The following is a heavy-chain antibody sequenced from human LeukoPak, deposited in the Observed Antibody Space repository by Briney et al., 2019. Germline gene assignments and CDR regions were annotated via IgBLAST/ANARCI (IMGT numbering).Heavy chain of an antibody. CDR3: VRGQWNSIYYFDS. D-gene: IGHD6-19*01. CDR2: TYFRSKFYI. CDR1: GDSVSRNNAG. V-gene: IGHV6-1*01. Sequence: SQTLSFTCAISGDSVSRNNAGWNWIRQSPSRGLEWLGRTYFRSKFYIDYAVSVQSRITIDPDTSRNQFSLQLNSVTPEDTAIYYCVRGQWNSIYYFDSWGQGTLVTVSS. J-gene: IGHJ4*02.